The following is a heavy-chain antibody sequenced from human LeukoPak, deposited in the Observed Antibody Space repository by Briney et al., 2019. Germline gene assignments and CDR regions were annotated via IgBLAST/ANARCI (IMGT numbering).Heavy chain of an antibody. D-gene: IGHD3-10*01. Sequence: ASVKVSCKASGYTFTSYGISWVRQAPGQGLEWMGWISAYNGNTNYAQKFQGRVTMTRDTSISTAYMELSRLRSDDTAVYYCAGNMVRGPRRSWFDPWGQGTLVTVSS. CDR3: AGNMVRGPRRSWFDP. V-gene: IGHV1-18*01. J-gene: IGHJ5*02. CDR1: GYTFTSYG. CDR2: ISAYNGNT.